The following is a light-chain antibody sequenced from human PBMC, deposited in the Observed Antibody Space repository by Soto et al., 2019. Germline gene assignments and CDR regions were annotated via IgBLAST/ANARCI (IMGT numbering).Light chain of an antibody. CDR1: QSISTNY. Sequence: EVVLTQSPGTLSLSPGERAPLSCRASQSISTNYLAWYQQKPGQAPKLLIYAASSRLTGIPDRFSGSGSGTDFTLTISRLEPEDFALYYCQQYGRTFGQGTRLDIK. J-gene: IGKJ5*01. V-gene: IGKV3-20*01. CDR2: AAS. CDR3: QQYGRT.